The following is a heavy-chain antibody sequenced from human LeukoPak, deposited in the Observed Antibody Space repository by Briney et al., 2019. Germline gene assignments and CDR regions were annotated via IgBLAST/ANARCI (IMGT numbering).Heavy chain of an antibody. CDR1: GFTVSNKY. V-gene: IGHV3-53*01. CDR2: LYNAGST. D-gene: IGHD7-27*01. Sequence: GGSLRLSCVASGFTVSNKYMSWVRQAPGKGLEWVSVLYNAGSTYYADSVKGRFTISRDNAKNSLYLQMNSLGAEDTAVYYCASELDLPTNWAFDYWGQGALVTVSS. J-gene: IGHJ4*02. CDR3: ASELDLPTNWAFDY.